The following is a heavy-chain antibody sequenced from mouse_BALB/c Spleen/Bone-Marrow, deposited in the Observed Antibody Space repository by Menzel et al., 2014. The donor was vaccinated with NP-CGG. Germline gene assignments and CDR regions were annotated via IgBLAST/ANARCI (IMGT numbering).Heavy chain of an antibody. J-gene: IGHJ1*01. CDR3: AGDINYGNYWYFDG. CDR1: GFTFTDYY. V-gene: IGHV7-3*02. CDR2: IRNKAKGYTT. Sequence: EVMLVESGGGLVQPGGSLRLSCATSGFTFTDYYMSWVRQPPGKALGWLGFIRNKAKGYTTEYSASVKGRFTISRDNSQSILYLQMNTLRAEDSATYYCAGDINYGNYWYFDGWGAGTTVTVSS. D-gene: IGHD2-1*01.